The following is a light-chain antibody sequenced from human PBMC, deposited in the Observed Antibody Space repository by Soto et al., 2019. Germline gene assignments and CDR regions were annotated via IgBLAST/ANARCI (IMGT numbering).Light chain of an antibody. CDR3: AAWDDSLNGYV. CDR2: DNN. J-gene: IGLJ1*01. CDR1: SSNIGRNT. Sequence: QSVLTQPPSASGTPGQRVTISCSGSSSNIGRNTVNWYQQLPGTAPKLLIYDNNQRPSGAPDRFSGSKSGTSASLAISGLQSEDEADYYCAAWDDSLNGYVFANGTKVTVL. V-gene: IGLV1-44*01.